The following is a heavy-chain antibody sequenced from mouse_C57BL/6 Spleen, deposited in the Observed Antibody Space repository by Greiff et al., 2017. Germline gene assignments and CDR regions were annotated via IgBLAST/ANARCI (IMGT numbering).Heavy chain of an antibody. CDR1: GFTFSDYG. CDR2: ISSGSSTI. V-gene: IGHV5-17*01. D-gene: IGHD4-1*01. Sequence: EVHLVESGGGLVKPGGSLKLSCAASGFTFSDYGMHWVRQAPEKGLEWVAYISSGSSTIYYADTVKGRFTISRDNAKNTLFLQMTSLRSEDTAMYYCARGSNWDKDYAMDYWGQGTSVTVSS. J-gene: IGHJ4*01. CDR3: ARGSNWDKDYAMDY.